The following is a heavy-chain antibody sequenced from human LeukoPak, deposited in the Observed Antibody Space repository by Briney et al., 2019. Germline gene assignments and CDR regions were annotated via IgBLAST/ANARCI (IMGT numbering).Heavy chain of an antibody. V-gene: IGHV4-59*12. J-gene: IGHJ4*02. CDR1: GGSISSYY. CDR3: ARVDTAMVTFDY. D-gene: IGHD5-18*01. Sequence: SETLSLTCTVSGGSISSYYWSWIRQPPGKGLEWIGYIYYSGSTNYNPSLKSRVTISVDTSKNQFSLKLSSVTAADTAVYYCARVDTAMVTFDYWGQGTLVTVSS. CDR2: IYYSGST.